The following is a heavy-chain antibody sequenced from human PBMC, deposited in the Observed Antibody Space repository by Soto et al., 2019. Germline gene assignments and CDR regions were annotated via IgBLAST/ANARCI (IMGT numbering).Heavy chain of an antibody. CDR1: GFSFSGHW. Sequence: EVQLVESGGDLVQPGGSLRLSCAASGFSFSGHWMHWVRQVPGKGREWVSRINTDGGNSAYADSVKGRFTISRDNAKNTLYLQMNGLRAEDTAVYYCAREAGYCSRTSCYRRAFDTWGQGTTVTVSS. J-gene: IGHJ3*02. CDR2: INTDGGNS. D-gene: IGHD2-2*01. V-gene: IGHV3-74*03. CDR3: AREAGYCSRTSCYRRAFDT.